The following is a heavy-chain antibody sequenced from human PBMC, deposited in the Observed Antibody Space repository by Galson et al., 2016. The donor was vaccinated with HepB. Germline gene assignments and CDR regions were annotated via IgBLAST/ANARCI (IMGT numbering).Heavy chain of an antibody. D-gene: IGHD5-18*01. CDR2: INPNSGGT. CDR3: ARVSAKDFSNGMDV. CDR1: GYTFTDYY. V-gene: IGHV1-2*02. Sequence: SVKVSCKASGYTFTDYYIHWVRQAPGQGPQWMGWINPNSGGTTSAENFEGRVTMTRDTSISTAYRELSRLTSDDTAMYYCARVSAKDFSNGMDVWGKGTSVIVSS. J-gene: IGHJ6*04.